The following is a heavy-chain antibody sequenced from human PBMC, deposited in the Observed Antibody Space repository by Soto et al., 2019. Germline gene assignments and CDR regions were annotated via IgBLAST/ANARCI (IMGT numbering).Heavy chain of an antibody. CDR2: ISSSSSYI. J-gene: IGHJ4*02. Sequence: EVQLVESGGGLVKPGGSLRLYYAASGFTFSSYSMNWVRQAPGKGLEWVSSISSSSSYIYYADSVKGRFTISRDNAKNSLYLQMNSLRAEDTAVYYCARGGFEFDYWGQGTLVTVSS. CDR3: ARGGFEFDY. CDR1: GFTFSSYS. V-gene: IGHV3-21*01.